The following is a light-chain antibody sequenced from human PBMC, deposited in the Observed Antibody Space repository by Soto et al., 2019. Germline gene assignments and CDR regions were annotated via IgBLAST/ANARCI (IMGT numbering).Light chain of an antibody. CDR3: QQYGSSVT. V-gene: IGKV3-20*01. J-gene: IGKJ2*01. CDR1: QSVSSSY. CDR2: DAS. Sequence: EIVLTQSPGTLSLSPGERATLSCRASQSVSSSYLAWYQQKPGQAPRLLISDASSRATGIPDRFSGSGSGTDFTLTISRLEPEDFAVYYCQQYGSSVTFGQGTKLEIK.